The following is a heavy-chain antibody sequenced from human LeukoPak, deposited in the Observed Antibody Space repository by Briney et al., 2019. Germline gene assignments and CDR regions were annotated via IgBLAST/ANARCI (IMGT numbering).Heavy chain of an antibody. J-gene: IGHJ4*02. CDR3: VRGQDGYYFDY. V-gene: IGHV4-59*01. D-gene: IGHD5-24*01. CDR2: IYYSGST. Sequence: SETLSLTCTVSGGSISSYYWSWIRQPPGKGLEWIGYIYYSGSTNYNPSLKSRVTISVDTSKNQFSLKLSSVTAADTAVYYCVRGQDGYYFDYWGQGTLVTVSS. CDR1: GGSISSYY.